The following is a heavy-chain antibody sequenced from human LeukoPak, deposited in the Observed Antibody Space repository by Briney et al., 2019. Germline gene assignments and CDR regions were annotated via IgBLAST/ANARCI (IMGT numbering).Heavy chain of an antibody. Sequence: GGSLRLSCAASGLTVSSNYMSWVRQAPGKGLEWVSVIYSGGSTYYADSVKGRFTISRDNSKNTLYLQMNSLRAEDTAVYYCASGSLMTTVTTSAFDIWGQGTMVTVSS. CDR3: ASGSLMTTVTTSAFDI. CDR1: GLTVSSNY. J-gene: IGHJ3*02. D-gene: IGHD4-17*01. CDR2: IYSGGST. V-gene: IGHV3-53*01.